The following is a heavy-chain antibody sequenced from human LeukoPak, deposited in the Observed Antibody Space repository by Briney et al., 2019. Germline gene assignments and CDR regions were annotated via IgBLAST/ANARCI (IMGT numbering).Heavy chain of an antibody. V-gene: IGHV3-7*03. J-gene: IGHJ3*02. CDR1: GFTLSSYW. D-gene: IGHD3-10*01. CDR2: IKEDGSEK. Sequence: GGSLRLSCAASGFTLSSYWMSWVRQAPGKGLEWVANIKEDGSEKYYVDSVKGRFTISRDNAKNSLYLHMNSLTAEDTAMYYCARDWVAGVPFDAFDIWGQGTMVSASS. CDR3: ARDWVAGVPFDAFDI.